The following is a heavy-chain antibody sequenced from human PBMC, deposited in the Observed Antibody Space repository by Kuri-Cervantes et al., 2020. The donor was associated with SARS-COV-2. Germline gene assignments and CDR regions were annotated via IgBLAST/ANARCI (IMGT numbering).Heavy chain of an antibody. CDR1: GYTFTGYY. CDR2: INPNSGGT. V-gene: IGHV1-2*02. J-gene: IGHJ3*02. Sequence: ASVTVSCKASGYTFTGYYMHWVRQAPGQGLEWMGWINPNSGGTNYAQKFQGRVTMTRDTSISTAYMELSRLRSDDTAVYYCARAFKYGHIWFGELTNAFDIWGQGTMVTVSS. D-gene: IGHD3-10*01. CDR3: ARAFKYGHIWFGELTNAFDI.